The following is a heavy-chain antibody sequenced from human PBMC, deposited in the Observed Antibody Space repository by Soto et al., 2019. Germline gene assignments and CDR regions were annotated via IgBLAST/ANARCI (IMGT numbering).Heavy chain of an antibody. V-gene: IGHV1-69*13. CDR3: ARAAGSGSYLYYYYGMDV. D-gene: IGHD3-10*01. CDR2: IIPIFGTA. J-gene: IGHJ6*02. Sequence: GASVKVSFKASGGTFSSYAISWLRQAPGQGLEWMGGIIPIFGTANYAQKFQGRVTITADESTSTAYMELSSLRSEDTAVYYCARAAGSGSYLYYYYGMDVWGQGTTVTVSS. CDR1: GGTFSSYA.